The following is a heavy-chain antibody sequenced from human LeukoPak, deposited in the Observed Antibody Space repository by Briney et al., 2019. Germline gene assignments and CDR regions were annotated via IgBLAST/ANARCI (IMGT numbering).Heavy chain of an antibody. V-gene: IGHV1-46*01. D-gene: IGHD3-22*01. J-gene: IGHJ4*02. CDR3: ARGQYYYDTAYPLHY. CDR2: INPTGGST. CDR1: GYIFTNYY. Sequence: ASVKVSCKASGYIFTNYYMHWVRQAPGQGLEWMGIINPTGGSTRYAEKFQGRVTMTRDMSTSTVYMELSGLRSDDTAVYYCARGQYYYDTAYPLHYWGQGTLVTVSS.